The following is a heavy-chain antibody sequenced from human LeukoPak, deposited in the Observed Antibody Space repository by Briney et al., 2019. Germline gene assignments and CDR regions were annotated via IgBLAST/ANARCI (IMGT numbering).Heavy chain of an antibody. D-gene: IGHD6-13*01. CDR1: GFTFSSYW. CDR3: ARDKAAGNAFDI. J-gene: IGHJ3*02. CDR2: INSDGSST. V-gene: IGHV3-74*01. Sequence: GGSLRLSCAASGFTFSSYWMHWVRQAPGKGLVWVSRINSDGSSTSYADSVKGRFTISRDNAKNTLHLQMNSLRAEDTAVYYCARDKAAGNAFDIWGQGTMVTVSS.